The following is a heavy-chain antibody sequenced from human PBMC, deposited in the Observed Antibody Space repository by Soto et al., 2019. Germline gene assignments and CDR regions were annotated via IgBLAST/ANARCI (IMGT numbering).Heavy chain of an antibody. V-gene: IGHV4-4*02. J-gene: IGHJ4*02. CDR2: IYHSGRT. D-gene: IGHD6-19*01. Sequence: QVQLQESGPGLMKHSGTLSLTCAVSGGSISTNWWSWVRQPPGKGLEWIGEIYHSGRTNYNPSLMNRATVSMDKSQNLLSLNLNSVTAADSAVYYCARHIAVSGTRGFDFWGQGTLVTVSS. CDR1: GGSISTNW. CDR3: ARHIAVSGTRGFDF.